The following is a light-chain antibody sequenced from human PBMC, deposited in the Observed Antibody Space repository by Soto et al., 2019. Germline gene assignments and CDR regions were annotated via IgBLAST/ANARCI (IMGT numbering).Light chain of an antibody. V-gene: IGKV3-11*01. CDR2: EAS. Sequence: IVLTQSPATLSLSPGERATLFCRASQSIGGFLAWYQQRPGQAPRLIIYEASNRPTGIPARFSGSGSGTDFTLTISSLEPEDFAVYYCQQRIYWPLTWTFGQGSKVDI. CDR1: QSIGGF. CDR3: QQRIYWPLTWT. J-gene: IGKJ1*01.